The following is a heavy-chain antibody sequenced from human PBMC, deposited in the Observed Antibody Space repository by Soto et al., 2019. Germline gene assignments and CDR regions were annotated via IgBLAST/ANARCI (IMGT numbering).Heavy chain of an antibody. CDR1: GYSFTSYR. CDR2: IDPRDSYP. D-gene: IGHD3-9*01. J-gene: IGHJ6*04. Sequence: PGASRKSSCKGCGYSFTSYRSSWVRQMPGTCPQRVGSIDPRDSYPNYRPSFQGHVTISADKSISTAHLQWSSLWASGTAMYYCARHRYFDWLLYVNYYYYGTDVWGEGITVTVSS. V-gene: IGHV5-10-1*01. CDR3: ARHRYFDWLLYVNYYYYGTDV.